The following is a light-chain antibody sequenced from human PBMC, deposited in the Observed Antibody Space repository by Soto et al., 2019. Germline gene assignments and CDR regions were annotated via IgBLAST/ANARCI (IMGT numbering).Light chain of an antibody. J-gene: IGLJ2*01. CDR1: KLGDVY. V-gene: IGLV3-1*01. CDR3: QAWDSTTAV. CDR2: QDS. Sequence: SYELTQTPSLSVSPGQTASITCSGDKLGDVYAYWYQQKPGQSPLLVIHQDSKRPSGIPERFSGSNSGNTATLTISGTQPMDEADYYCQAWDSTTAVFGGGTKVTVL.